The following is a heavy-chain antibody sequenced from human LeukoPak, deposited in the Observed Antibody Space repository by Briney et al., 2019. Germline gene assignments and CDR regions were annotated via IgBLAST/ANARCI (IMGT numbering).Heavy chain of an antibody. CDR2: LSGGRGSS. D-gene: IGHD3-10*01. V-gene: IGHV3-23*01. CDR1: GITIRTYA. J-gene: IGHJ4*02. Sequence: PGGSVRLSCAASGITIRTYAMSWVRQAPGKGLEWVSSLSGGRGSSYYADSVKGRFTISRDDSKNTLYLQMNSLRAEDTAVYYCAKEKTREFDFDYWGQGTLVSLSS. CDR3: AKEKTREFDFDY.